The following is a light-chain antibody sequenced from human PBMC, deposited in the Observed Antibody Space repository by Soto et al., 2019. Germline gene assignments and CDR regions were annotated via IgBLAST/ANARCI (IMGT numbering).Light chain of an antibody. Sequence: DIVMTQSPLSLPVTPGEPASISCRSSQSLLHSNGYNYLDWYLQKPGQSPQLLIYLGSNRASGVPDRFSGSGSGTYFTLKISRVEAEDVGVYYCMQALQTLPTFGQGTKLEIK. CDR1: QSLLHSNGYNY. V-gene: IGKV2-28*01. CDR2: LGS. CDR3: MQALQTLPT. J-gene: IGKJ2*01.